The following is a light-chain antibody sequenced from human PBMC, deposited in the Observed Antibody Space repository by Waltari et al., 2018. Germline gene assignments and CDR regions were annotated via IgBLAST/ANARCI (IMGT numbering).Light chain of an antibody. J-gene: IGKJ1*01. Sequence: LSAFVGDRVTITCRASQSIDSWLAWYQQKPGKAPKVLIYKASILESGVPSRFSGSGSGTEFSLTISSLQPDDFATYYCQQYYSVTWTFGRGTRVEVK. CDR2: KAS. CDR3: QQYYSVTWT. V-gene: IGKV1-5*03. CDR1: QSIDSW.